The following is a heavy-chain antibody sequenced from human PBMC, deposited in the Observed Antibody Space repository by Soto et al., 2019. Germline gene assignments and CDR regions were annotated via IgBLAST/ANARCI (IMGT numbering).Heavy chain of an antibody. Sequence: QSGGSLRLSCAASGFTFSSYAMSWVRQAPGKGLEWVSAISGSGGSTYYADSVKGRFTISRDNSKNTLYLQMNSLRAEDTAVYYCAKDPLGIAAAGGPDWFDPWGQGTLVTVSS. D-gene: IGHD6-13*01. CDR3: AKDPLGIAAAGGPDWFDP. J-gene: IGHJ5*02. CDR1: GFTFSSYA. V-gene: IGHV3-23*01. CDR2: ISGSGGST.